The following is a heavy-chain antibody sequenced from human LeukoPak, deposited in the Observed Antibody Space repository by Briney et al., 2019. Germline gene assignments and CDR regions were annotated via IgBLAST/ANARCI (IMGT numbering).Heavy chain of an antibody. Sequence: SETLSLTCTVSGGSISSSSYYWGWIRQPPGKGLEWIGSIYYSGSTYYNPSLKSRVTISVDTSKNQFSLKLSSVTAADTAVYYCARHMRPLHDYGATAYWFDPWGQGTLVTVSS. CDR1: GGSISSSSYY. V-gene: IGHV4-39*01. CDR2: IYYSGST. CDR3: ARHMRPLHDYGATAYWFDP. J-gene: IGHJ5*02. D-gene: IGHD4-17*01.